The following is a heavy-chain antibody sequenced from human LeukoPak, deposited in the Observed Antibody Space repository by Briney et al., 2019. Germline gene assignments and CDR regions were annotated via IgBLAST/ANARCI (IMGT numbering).Heavy chain of an antibody. J-gene: IGHJ5*02. CDR3: ARGHLMVRGVANWFDP. CDR2: MYHSGST. Sequence: SETLSLTCAVSGGSISSNNWWSWVRQPPGKGLEWIGEMYHSGSTNYNPSLKSRVIISVDKSKNQFSLKLSSVTAADTAVYYCARGHLMVRGVANWFDPWGQGTLVTASS. V-gene: IGHV4-4*02. CDR1: GGSISSNNW. D-gene: IGHD3-10*01.